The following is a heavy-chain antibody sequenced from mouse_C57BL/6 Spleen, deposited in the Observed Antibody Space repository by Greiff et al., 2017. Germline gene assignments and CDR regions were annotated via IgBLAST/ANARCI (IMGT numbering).Heavy chain of an antibody. J-gene: IGHJ4*01. Sequence: QVQLQQSGAELVRPGASVTLSCKASGYTFTDYEMHWVKQTPVHGLEWIGAIDPETGGTAYNQKFKGKAILTADKSSRTAYMELRSLTSEDSAVYYCTRRGAYYYGSSSYYYAMDYWGQGTSVTVSS. CDR2: IDPETGGT. D-gene: IGHD1-1*01. V-gene: IGHV1-15*01. CDR1: GYTFTDYE. CDR3: TRRGAYYYGSSSYYYAMDY.